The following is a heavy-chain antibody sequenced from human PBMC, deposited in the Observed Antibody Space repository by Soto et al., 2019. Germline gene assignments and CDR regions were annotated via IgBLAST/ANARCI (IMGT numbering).Heavy chain of an antibody. D-gene: IGHD5-12*01. CDR3: ARERVIGGTIYSGYEFDY. V-gene: IGHV3-30-3*01. J-gene: IGHJ4*02. CDR1: GFTFSSYA. CDR2: ISYDGSNK. Sequence: QPGGSLRLSCAASGFTFSSYAMHWVRQAPGKGLEWVAVISYDGSNKYYADSVKGRFTISRDNSKNTLYLQMNSLRAEDTAVYYCARERVIGGTIYSGYEFDYWGQGTLVTVSS.